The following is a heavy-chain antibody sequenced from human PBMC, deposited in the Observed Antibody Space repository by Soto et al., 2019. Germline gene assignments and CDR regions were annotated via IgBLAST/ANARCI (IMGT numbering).Heavy chain of an antibody. CDR2: ISAYNGNT. CDR3: ARAAGYSSGWSPDY. V-gene: IGHV1-18*01. CDR1: GYTFTSYG. Sequence: VASVKVSCKASGYTFTSYGISWVRQAPGQGLEWMGWISAYNGNTNYAQKLQGRVTMTTDTSTSTAYMGLRSLRSDDTAVYYCARAAGYSSGWSPDYWGQGTLVTVSS. J-gene: IGHJ4*02. D-gene: IGHD6-19*01.